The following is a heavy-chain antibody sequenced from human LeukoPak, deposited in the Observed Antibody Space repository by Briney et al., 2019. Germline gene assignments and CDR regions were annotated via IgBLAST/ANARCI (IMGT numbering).Heavy chain of an antibody. Sequence: ASVKVSCKASGYTFTGYYMHWVRQAPGQGLEWMGWINPNSGGTNYAQKFQGRVTMTRDTSISTAYMELSRLRSDDTAVYHCARPYCSGGSCYRWFDPWGQGTLVTVSS. J-gene: IGHJ5*02. V-gene: IGHV1-2*02. CDR1: GYTFTGYY. D-gene: IGHD2-15*01. CDR2: INPNSGGT. CDR3: ARPYCSGGSCYRWFDP.